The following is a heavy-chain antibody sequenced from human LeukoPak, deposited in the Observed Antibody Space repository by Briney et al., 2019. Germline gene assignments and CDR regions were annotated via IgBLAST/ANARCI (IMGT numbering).Heavy chain of an antibody. CDR2: ISSSSSYI. D-gene: IGHD5-12*01. J-gene: IGHJ4*02. CDR3: ASNSGDDWGFDF. V-gene: IGHV3-21*01. CDR1: GFTFSGYW. Sequence: GGSLRLSCAASGFTFSGYWMHWVRRAPGKGLVWVSSISSSSSYIYYADSVKGRITISRDNAKNSLYLQMNGLRAEDTAVYYCASNSGDDWGFDFWGQGTLVTVSS.